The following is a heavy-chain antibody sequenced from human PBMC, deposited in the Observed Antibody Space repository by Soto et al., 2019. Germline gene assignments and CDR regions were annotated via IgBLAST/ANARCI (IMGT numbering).Heavy chain of an antibody. CDR3: QRVMGPPLRSRDRYFYDY. D-gene: IGHD3-3*01. CDR2: ISSSSSYI. J-gene: IGHJ4*01. CDR1: GFSFRSYS. V-gene: IGHV3-21*01. Sequence: GGSLRLSCAASGFSFRSYSMNWVRQAPGKGLEWVSSISSSSSYIYYADSVKGRFTISRDNAKNSLYLQMNSLRAEDTALYYCQRVMGPPLRSRDRYFYDYWGRGTLVTVSS.